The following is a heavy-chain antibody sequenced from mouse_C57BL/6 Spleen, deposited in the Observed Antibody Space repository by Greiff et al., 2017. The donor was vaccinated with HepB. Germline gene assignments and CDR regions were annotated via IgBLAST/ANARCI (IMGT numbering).Heavy chain of an antibody. V-gene: IGHV1-39*01. CDR2: INPNYGTT. D-gene: IGHD1-1*01. Sequence: VHVKQSGPELVKPGASVKISCKASGYSFTDYNMNWVKQSNGKSLEWIGVINPNYGTTSYNQKFKGKATLTVDQSSSTAYMQLNSLTSEDSAVYYCAREEVVAPYYFDYWGQGTTLTVSS. J-gene: IGHJ2*01. CDR1: GYSFTDYN. CDR3: AREEVVAPYYFDY.